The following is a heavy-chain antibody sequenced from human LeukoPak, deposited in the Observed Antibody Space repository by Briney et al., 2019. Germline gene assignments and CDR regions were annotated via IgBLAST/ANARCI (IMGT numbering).Heavy chain of an antibody. CDR2: IYYSGST. Sequence: PSETLSLTCAVYSGSFNGYYWGWIRLPPGKGLEWIGNIYYSGSTYYNPSLKSRVTISVDTSKNQFSLKLSSVTAADTAVYYCATPDSSGYYYLYWGQGALVTVSS. CDR3: ATPDSSGYYYLY. D-gene: IGHD3-22*01. CDR1: SGSFNGYY. V-gene: IGHV4-34*01. J-gene: IGHJ4*02.